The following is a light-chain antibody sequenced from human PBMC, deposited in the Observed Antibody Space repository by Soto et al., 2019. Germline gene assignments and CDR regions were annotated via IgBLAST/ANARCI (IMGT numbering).Light chain of an antibody. CDR1: QSISSY. V-gene: IGKV1-39*01. CDR2: VAS. J-gene: IGKJ1*01. Sequence: DLQMTQSPSSLSASVGDRVTITCRASQSISSYLNWYQQKPGKAPNLLIYVASNLQSGVLPRFSGSGSGTEFTLTISSLQPEDLATYYCQQSYLTPQTFGQGTKVEIK. CDR3: QQSYLTPQT.